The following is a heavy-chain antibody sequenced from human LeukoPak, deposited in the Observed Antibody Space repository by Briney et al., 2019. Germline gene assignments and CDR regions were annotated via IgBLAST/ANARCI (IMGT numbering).Heavy chain of an antibody. CDR2: INPDYSGT. J-gene: IGHJ3*02. CDR3: ARPPDGLANAFDI. D-gene: IGHD5-24*01. Sequence: GGSLRLSCKGSGFSFSTSWIHWVRQAPGEGLVWVSRINPDYSGTDYADSVRGRSTISRDNAKNTVFLQMNSLRAEDTAVYYCARPPDGLANAFDIWGLGTMVTVSS. V-gene: IGHV3-74*01. CDR1: GFSFSTSW.